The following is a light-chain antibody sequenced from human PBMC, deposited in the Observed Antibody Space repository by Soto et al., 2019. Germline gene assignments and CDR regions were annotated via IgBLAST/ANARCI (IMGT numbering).Light chain of an antibody. Sequence: DIVMTQSPLSLPVTPGEPASISCRSSQSLLHSNGYNYLDWYLQKPGQSPQVLIYLASIRASGVPDRFSGSGSGTDFTLKISRVEAEDVGVYYCMQALQTPRAFGQGTKVEIK. CDR3: MQALQTPRA. CDR1: QSLLHSNGYNY. V-gene: IGKV2-28*01. J-gene: IGKJ1*01. CDR2: LAS.